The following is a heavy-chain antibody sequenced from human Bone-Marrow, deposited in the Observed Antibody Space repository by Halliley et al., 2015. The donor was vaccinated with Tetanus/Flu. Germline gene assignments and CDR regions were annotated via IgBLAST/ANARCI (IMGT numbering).Heavy chain of an antibody. V-gene: IGHV3-7*03. CDR1: GFTFSSFW. J-gene: IGHJ4*02. D-gene: IGHD4-17*01. Sequence: SLRLSCAASGFTFSSFWMSWVRQAPGKGLEWVANIKQAGSDESYVDSVRGRFTISRDNARSSLYLQMNTLRAEDTAVYYCVRGAALDYGAKRLFDYWGQGTLVTVSS. CDR2: IKQAGSDE. CDR3: VRGAALDYGAKRLFDY.